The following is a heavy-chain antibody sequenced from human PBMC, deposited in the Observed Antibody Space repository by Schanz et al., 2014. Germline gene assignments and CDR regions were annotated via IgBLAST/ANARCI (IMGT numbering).Heavy chain of an antibody. J-gene: IGHJ4*02. CDR1: GFTFSSHW. D-gene: IGHD1-1*01. CDR3: AKIERNED. V-gene: IGHV3-74*02. CDR2: INSVGSNT. Sequence: EVQLVESGGGLVKPGGSLRLSCAASGFTFSSHWMHWVRQDPGKGLVWVARINSVGSNTDYADSVTGRFTISRDNAKNTLYLQMNTLRAEDTAVYFCAKIERNEDWGQGTLVTVSS.